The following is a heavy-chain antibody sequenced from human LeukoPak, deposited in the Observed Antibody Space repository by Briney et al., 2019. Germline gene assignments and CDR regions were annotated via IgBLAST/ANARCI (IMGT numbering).Heavy chain of an antibody. V-gene: IGHV1-69*05. CDR1: GGTFNNSA. CDR2: IMPLFGTA. J-gene: IGHJ5*02. D-gene: IGHD4-17*01. CDR3: ARDVHGDYGSGWFDP. Sequence: ATVKVSCKTSGGTFNNSAISWVRQAPGQGLEWLGGIMPLFGTAGYAQKFQGRVTITKDESTRTVYLELTSLTSDDTAVYYCARDVHGDYGSGWFDPWGRGTLVSVSS.